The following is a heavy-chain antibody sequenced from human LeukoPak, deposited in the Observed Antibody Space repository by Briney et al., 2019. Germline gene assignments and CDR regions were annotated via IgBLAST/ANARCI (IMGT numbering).Heavy chain of an antibody. V-gene: IGHV4-59*08. CDR1: GGSISSYY. J-gene: IGHJ4*02. CDR3: ASTDWNYAR. D-gene: IGHD1-7*01. Sequence: SETLSLACTVSGGSISSYYWSWMRQSPGKGLEWIGYIYYSGSTNYNPSLKSRVTISLDTSKNQFSLQLSSVTAADTAVYYCASTDWNYARWGQGILVTVSS. CDR2: IYYSGST.